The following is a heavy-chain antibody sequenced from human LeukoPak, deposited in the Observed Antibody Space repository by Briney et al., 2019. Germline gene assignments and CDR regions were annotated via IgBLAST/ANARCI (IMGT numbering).Heavy chain of an antibody. Sequence: GASMKVSCTASGYIFTAYYMHWVRQAPGQGLEWMGRINPNNGGTDYAQKFQGRVTMTRDTSINTAYMELNSLRSDDTAVYYCARPAYNEISYYFYGMDVWGQGTTVTVSS. J-gene: IGHJ6*02. CDR1: GYIFTAYY. D-gene: IGHD3-10*01. V-gene: IGHV1-2*06. CDR2: INPNNGGT. CDR3: ARPAYNEISYYFYGMDV.